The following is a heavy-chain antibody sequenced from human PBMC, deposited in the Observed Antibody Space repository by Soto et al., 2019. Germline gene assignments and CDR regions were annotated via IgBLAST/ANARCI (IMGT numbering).Heavy chain of an antibody. V-gene: IGHV3-48*02. Sequence: GGSLRLSCAASGFAFEIHSMNWFRQAPGKAPEWVSSIDASGTTIYSADSVKGRFDISRDNAKSSLYLQMTNLRDEDSAVYFYAKTDYCTSDICCPDVPSWGLGTLVTVSS. CDR1: GFAFEIHS. J-gene: IGHJ1*01. CDR3: AKTDYCTSDICCPDVPS. D-gene: IGHD2-15*01. CDR2: IDASGTTI.